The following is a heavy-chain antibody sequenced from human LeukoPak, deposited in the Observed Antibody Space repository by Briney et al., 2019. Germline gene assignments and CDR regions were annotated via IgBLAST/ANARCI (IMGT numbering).Heavy chain of an antibody. CDR3: AKDGSSGYYYAYFDY. CDR1: GFTFSSYA. CDR2: ISGSGGST. Sequence: GGSLRLSCAASGFTFSSYAMSWVRQAPGKGLEWVSAISGSGGSTYYADSVKGRFTISRDNSKNTLYLQMNSLRAEDTAVYYCAKDGSSGYYYAYFDYWGQGTLVTVPS. D-gene: IGHD3-22*01. J-gene: IGHJ4*02. V-gene: IGHV3-23*01.